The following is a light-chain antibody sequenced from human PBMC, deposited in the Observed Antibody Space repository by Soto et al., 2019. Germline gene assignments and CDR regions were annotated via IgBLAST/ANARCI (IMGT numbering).Light chain of an antibody. Sequence: QSALTQPPSATGFPGQSVSISCTGTSSDVGSYNYVSWYQQHPGKAPKLMIYEVSKRPSGVPDRFSGSKSGNTASLTVSGLQAEDEADYYCSSYAGSNIVFGGGTKLTVL. CDR1: SSDVGSYNY. CDR3: SSYAGSNIV. CDR2: EVS. J-gene: IGLJ2*01. V-gene: IGLV2-8*01.